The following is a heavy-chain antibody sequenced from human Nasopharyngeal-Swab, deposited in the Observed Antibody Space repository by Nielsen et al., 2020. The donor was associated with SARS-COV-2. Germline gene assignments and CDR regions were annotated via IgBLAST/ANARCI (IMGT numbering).Heavy chain of an antibody. Sequence: ASVKVSCKASGYTFTGYYMHWVRQAPGQGLEWMGRINPNSGGTNYAQKFQGRVTMTRDTSISTAYMELSRLRSDDTAVYYRARVRYYDFWSGYSSYYGMDVWGQGTTVTVSS. CDR3: ARVRYYDFWSGYSSYYGMDV. CDR2: INPNSGGT. V-gene: IGHV1-2*06. J-gene: IGHJ6*02. CDR1: GYTFTGYY. D-gene: IGHD3-3*01.